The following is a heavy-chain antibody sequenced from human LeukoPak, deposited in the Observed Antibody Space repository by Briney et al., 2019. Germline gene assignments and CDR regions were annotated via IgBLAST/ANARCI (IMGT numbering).Heavy chain of an antibody. J-gene: IGHJ4*02. Sequence: GGSLRLSCAASEFTVSSNYMSWVRQAPGKGLEWVSVIYSGGSTYYADSVKGRFTISRHNSTNTLYLQMNSLRGEDTAVYYCATIGGDYVSFDNWGQGTLVTVTS. CDR3: ATIGGDYVSFDN. D-gene: IGHD4-17*01. CDR2: IYSGGST. CDR1: EFTVSSNY. V-gene: IGHV3-53*04.